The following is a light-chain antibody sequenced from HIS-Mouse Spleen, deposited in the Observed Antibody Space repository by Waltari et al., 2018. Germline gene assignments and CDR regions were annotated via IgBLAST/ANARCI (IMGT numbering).Light chain of an antibody. CDR1: ALPKKY. V-gene: IGLV3-10*01. CDR2: EDS. CDR3: YSTDSSGNHRV. Sequence: SYELTQPPSVSVSPGQTARITCPGDALPKKYAYWYQQKSGQAPVLVIYEDSQRPSGIPEGFSGSSSGTMATLTISGAQVEDEADYYCYSTDSSGNHRVFGGGTKLTVL. J-gene: IGLJ2*01.